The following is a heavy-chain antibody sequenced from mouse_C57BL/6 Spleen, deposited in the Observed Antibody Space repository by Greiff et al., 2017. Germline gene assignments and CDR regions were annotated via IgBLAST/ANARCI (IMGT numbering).Heavy chain of an antibody. Sequence: VQLQESGAELVRPGTSVKVSCKASGYAFTNYLIEWVKQRPGQGLEWIGVINPGSGGTNYNEKFKGKATLTADKSSSTAYMQLSSLTSEDSAVYFCARSGGSSDWYFDVWGTGTTVTVSS. CDR2: INPGSGGT. CDR3: ARSGGSSDWYFDV. V-gene: IGHV1-54*01. D-gene: IGHD1-1*01. CDR1: GYAFTNYL. J-gene: IGHJ1*03.